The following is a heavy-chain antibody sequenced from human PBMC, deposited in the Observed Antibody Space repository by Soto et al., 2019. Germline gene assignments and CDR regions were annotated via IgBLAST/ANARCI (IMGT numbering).Heavy chain of an antibody. CDR3: AKRPETSSGWLDD. V-gene: IGHV3-23*01. CDR1: GFTFRTCA. Sequence: EVQLLESGGGLVRPGGSLRLSCAASGFTFRTCAMRWVRQAPGKGLEWISGISASGGSTFYADSVQGRFTISRDNSESTLFLQMKSLRAEDTTIYYCAKRPETSSGWLDDWGQGTLVTVSS. CDR2: ISASGGST. D-gene: IGHD6-19*01. J-gene: IGHJ4*02.